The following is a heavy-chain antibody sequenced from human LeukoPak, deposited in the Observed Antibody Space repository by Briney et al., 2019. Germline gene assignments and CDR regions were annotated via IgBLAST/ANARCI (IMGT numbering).Heavy chain of an antibody. Sequence: GESLKVSCKGSGYSFTSYWISWVRQMPGKGLEWMGRIDPSDSYANYSPSFQGHVTFSADKSISTAYLQWSSLKASDTAMYYCAKYYYDRSAGPFDYWGQGTLVTVSS. V-gene: IGHV5-10-1*01. D-gene: IGHD3-22*01. CDR1: GYSFTSYW. CDR2: IDPSDSYA. CDR3: AKYYYDRSAGPFDY. J-gene: IGHJ4*02.